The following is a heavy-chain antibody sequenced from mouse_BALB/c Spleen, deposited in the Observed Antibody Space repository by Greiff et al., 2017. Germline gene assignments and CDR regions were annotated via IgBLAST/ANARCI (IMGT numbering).Heavy chain of an antibody. V-gene: IGHV1-39*01. CDR1: GYSFTDYI. D-gene: IGHD2-10*02. CDR2: INPYYGST. CDR3: ARWYGNYWYFDV. Sequence: VQLQQSGPELVKPGASVKISCKASGYSFTDYIMLWVKQSHGKSLEWIGNINPYYGSTSYNLKFKGKATLTVDKSSSTAYMQLNSLTSEDSAVYYCARWYGNYWYFDVWGAGTTGTVSS. J-gene: IGHJ1*01.